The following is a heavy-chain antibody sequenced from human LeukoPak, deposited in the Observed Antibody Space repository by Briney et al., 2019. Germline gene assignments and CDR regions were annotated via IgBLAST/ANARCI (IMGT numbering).Heavy chain of an antibody. CDR3: ARDSGGGGYFDY. CDR2: LSGGGGST. Sequence: GGSLKLSCAASGFTFSSYAMSWVRQAPGKGLDWVSGLSGGGGSTYYADSVKGRFTISRDNSKNTLYLQMNSLRAEDTAVYYCARDSGGGGYFDYWGQGTLVTVSS. J-gene: IGHJ4*02. CDR1: GFTFSSYA. D-gene: IGHD2-15*01. V-gene: IGHV3-23*01.